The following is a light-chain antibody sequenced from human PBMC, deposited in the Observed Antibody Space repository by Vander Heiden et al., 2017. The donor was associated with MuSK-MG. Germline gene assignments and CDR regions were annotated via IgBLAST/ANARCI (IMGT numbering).Light chain of an antibody. V-gene: IGLV2-11*01. J-gene: IGLJ1*01. CDR2: DVS. Sequence: QSALTQPRSVSGSPGQSVTISCTGTGSDVGTYNYVSWYQHHPGKAPKLMIYDVSKRPSGVPDRFSGSKSGNTASLTISGLQAEDEADYYCCSYAGSYTFYVFGTGTKVTVL. CDR1: GSDVGTYNY. CDR3: CSYAGSYTFYV.